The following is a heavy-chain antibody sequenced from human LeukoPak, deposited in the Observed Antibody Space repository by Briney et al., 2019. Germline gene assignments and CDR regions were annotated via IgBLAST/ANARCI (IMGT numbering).Heavy chain of an antibody. Sequence: GGSLRLSCAASGFTFSSYSMNWVRQAPGKGLEWVSSISSSSSYIYYADSVKGRFTISRDNAKNSLYLQMNSLRAEDTAVYYCARGVGSGWYPYYYYGMDVWGQGTTVTVSS. J-gene: IGHJ6*02. V-gene: IGHV3-21*01. CDR3: ARGVGSGWYPYYYYGMDV. CDR1: GFTFSSYS. CDR2: ISSSSSYI. D-gene: IGHD6-19*01.